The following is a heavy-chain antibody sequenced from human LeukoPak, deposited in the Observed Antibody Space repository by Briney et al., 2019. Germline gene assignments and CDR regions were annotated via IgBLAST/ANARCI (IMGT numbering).Heavy chain of an antibody. D-gene: IGHD1-26*01. Sequence: GGSLRLSCVASGFTFSSYSMNWARQAPGKGLEWVSYISSSSTTIYYADSVKGRFTISRDNAKNSLYLQMNSLRAEDTAVYYCARTSGSYGLDYWGQGTLVTVSS. V-gene: IGHV3-48*04. CDR2: ISSSSTTI. CDR1: GFTFSSYS. J-gene: IGHJ4*02. CDR3: ARTSGSYGLDY.